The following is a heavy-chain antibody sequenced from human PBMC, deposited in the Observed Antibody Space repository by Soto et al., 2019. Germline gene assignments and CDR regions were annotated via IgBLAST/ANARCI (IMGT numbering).Heavy chain of an antibody. D-gene: IGHD6-19*01. V-gene: IGHV3-23*01. J-gene: IGHJ4*02. CDR1: GFTFSSYA. CDR2: ISGGGGST. Sequence: PGGSLRLSCAASGFTFSSYAMSWVRQTPGTGLQWVSGISGGGGSTYYAGSVKGRFTISRDNSKNTLDLQINSLRAEDTAVYYCAKQAGYTSDPFDYWGQGTLVTVSS. CDR3: AKQAGYTSDPFDY.